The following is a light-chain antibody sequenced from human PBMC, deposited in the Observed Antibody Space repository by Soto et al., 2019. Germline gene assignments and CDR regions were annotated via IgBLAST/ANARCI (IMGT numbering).Light chain of an antibody. V-gene: IGLV2-11*01. CDR2: DVS. Sequence: QSALTQPRSVSGSPGQSVTISCTGTSSDVGGYNYVSWYQQYSGRAPKVMIYDVSKRPSGVPDRFSGSKSGDTAYLTISGLQAEDEADYYCFSYAASNTFVFGTGTKLTVL. CDR3: FSYAASNTFV. CDR1: SSDVGGYNY. J-gene: IGLJ1*01.